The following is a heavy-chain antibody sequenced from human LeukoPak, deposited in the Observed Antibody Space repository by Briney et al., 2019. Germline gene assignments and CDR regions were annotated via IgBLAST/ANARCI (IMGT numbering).Heavy chain of an antibody. CDR3: ARRVQATVLDY. V-gene: IGHV3-30*19. CDR2: IWYDGINK. D-gene: IGHD2-2*01. CDR1: GFTFSSYG. J-gene: IGHJ4*02. Sequence: GRSLRLSCAASGFTFSSYGMHGVRQPPAKGRGGVAVIWYDGINKYYADSVKGRFTISRDDSKSTLYLQMNSLRDEDTAVYYCARRVQATVLDYWGQGTLLTVSS.